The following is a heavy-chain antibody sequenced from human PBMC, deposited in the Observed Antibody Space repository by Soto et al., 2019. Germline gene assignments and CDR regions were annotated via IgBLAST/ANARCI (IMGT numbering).Heavy chain of an antibody. CDR2: IYYSGST. D-gene: IGHD1-26*01. CDR1: GGSISSSSYY. V-gene: IGHV4-39*01. CDR3: ATPRRVKVGGFDY. Sequence: QLQLQESGPGLVKPSETLSLTCTVSGGSISSSSYYWGWIRQPPGKGLEWIGSIYYSGSTYYNPSLKSRVTISVDTSKNQFSLKLSSVTAADTAVYYCATPRRVKVGGFDYWGQGTLVTVSS. J-gene: IGHJ4*02.